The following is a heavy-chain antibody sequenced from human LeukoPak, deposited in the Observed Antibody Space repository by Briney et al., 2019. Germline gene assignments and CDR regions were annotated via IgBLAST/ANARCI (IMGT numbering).Heavy chain of an antibody. CDR2: INWHSGTI. Sequence: GGSLRLSSAPSRFTLTNYAMRGVGPATPKGREWVAGINWHSGTIDYADLVTGRFTISRDDAKNYVYLRTTSLRPEDTAFYYCVKDKGTVVSGMDEWGQGTLVTVSS. J-gene: IGHJ4*02. CDR1: RFTLTNYA. V-gene: IGHV3-9*01. CDR3: VKDKGTVVSGMDE. D-gene: IGHD2-15*01.